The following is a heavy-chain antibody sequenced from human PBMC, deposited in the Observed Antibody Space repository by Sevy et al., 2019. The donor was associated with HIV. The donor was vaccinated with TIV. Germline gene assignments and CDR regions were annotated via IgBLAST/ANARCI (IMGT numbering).Heavy chain of an antibody. Sequence: GGSRLSCAASGFTFSKYGMHWVRQAPGKGLEWVALIWYDGSNKYYADSVKGRFTISRDNSKNTLYLQMNSLRAEDTAVYYCVRGADYYDSSGVNCDYWGQGTLVTVSS. J-gene: IGHJ4*02. CDR3: VRGADYYDSSGVNCDY. D-gene: IGHD3-22*01. V-gene: IGHV3-33*01. CDR1: GFTFSKYG. CDR2: IWYDGSNK.